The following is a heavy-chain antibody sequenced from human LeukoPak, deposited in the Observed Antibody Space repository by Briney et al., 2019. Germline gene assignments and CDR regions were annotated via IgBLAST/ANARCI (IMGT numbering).Heavy chain of an antibody. CDR3: ARGISPNFDY. J-gene: IGHJ4*02. CDR2: IYYSGST. Sequence: SETLSLTCAVYGGSFSGYYWSWIRQPPGKGLEWIGYIYYSGSTNYNPSLKSRVTISVDTSKNQFSLKLSSVTAADTAVYYCARGISPNFDYWGQGTLVTVSS. V-gene: IGHV4-59*01. CDR1: GGSFSGYY.